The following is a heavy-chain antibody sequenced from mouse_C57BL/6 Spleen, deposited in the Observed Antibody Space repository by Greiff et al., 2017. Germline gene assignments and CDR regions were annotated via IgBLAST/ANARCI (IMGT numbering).Heavy chain of an antibody. CDR1: GYTFTSYW. CDR2: INPSSGYT. J-gene: IGHJ3*01. CDR3: GTGTY. Sequence: VQLQQSGADLAKPGASVTLSCKASGYTFTSYWMHWVNQRPGQGLEWLGYINPSSGYTKYIQKFKNKATLTADKSSSTDYMQLSRLTYEDSAGYYCGTGTYWGQGTLVTVSA. D-gene: IGHD4-1*01. V-gene: IGHV1-7*01.